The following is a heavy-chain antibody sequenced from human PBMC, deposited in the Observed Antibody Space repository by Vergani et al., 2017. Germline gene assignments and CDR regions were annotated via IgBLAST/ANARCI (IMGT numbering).Heavy chain of an antibody. Sequence: EAYLVQSGGGLVTPGGSLRLSCAASGFNFPSFTMNWVRQAPGRGLEWISSIKFPPGEIFYADSVKGRFTISRDNLKNVLFLQMENLRAADTGVYFCARDITASVKSPPDPDWFDPWGQGSLVTVSS. J-gene: IGHJ5*02. CDR2: IKFPPGEI. CDR1: GFNFPSFT. D-gene: IGHD4-17*01. CDR3: ARDITASVKSPPDPDWFDP. V-gene: IGHV3-21*06.